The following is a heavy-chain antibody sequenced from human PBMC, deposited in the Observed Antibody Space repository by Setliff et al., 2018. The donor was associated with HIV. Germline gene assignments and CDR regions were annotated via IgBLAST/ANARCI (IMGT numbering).Heavy chain of an antibody. V-gene: IGHV1-2*02. CDR2: INPNSGAT. CDR3: ARDTSATIRPLFDY. D-gene: IGHD5-12*01. J-gene: IGHJ4*02. CDR1: GYTFPNYD. Sequence: ASVKVSCKASGYTFPNYDINWVRQATGQGLEWMGWINPNSGATNYAQSFQGRVTMTRDTSISTAYMDLSSLTSDDTAVYYCARDTSATIRPLFDYWGQGTPVTVSS.